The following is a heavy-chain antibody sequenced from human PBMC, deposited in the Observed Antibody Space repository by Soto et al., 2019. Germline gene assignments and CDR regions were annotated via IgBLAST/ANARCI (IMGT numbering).Heavy chain of an antibody. CDR3: AGRYCSGGSCYNYYGMDV. Sequence: SVKVSCKASGFTFGSSAVQWVRQARGQRLEWIGWIVVGNGHTNYAQKFQERVTITRDMSTGTADMELSSLRSEDTAVYYCAGRYCSGGSCYNYYGMDVWGRGTTVTV. D-gene: IGHD2-15*01. J-gene: IGHJ6*02. CDR2: IVVGNGHT. V-gene: IGHV1-58*01. CDR1: GFTFGSSA.